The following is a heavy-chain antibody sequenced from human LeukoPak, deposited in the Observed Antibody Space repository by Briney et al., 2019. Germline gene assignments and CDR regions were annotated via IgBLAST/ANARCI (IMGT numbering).Heavy chain of an antibody. V-gene: IGHV3-30*18. Sequence: GRSLRLSCAASGFTFNTFGMDWVRQAPGKGLEWVAVISYDGSNKYYADSVKGRFTISRDNSKNTLYLQMNSLRAEDTAVYYCAKDREVRGVGLFDYWGQGTLVTVSS. D-gene: IGHD3-10*01. CDR1: GFTFNTFG. CDR3: AKDREVRGVGLFDY. J-gene: IGHJ4*02. CDR2: ISYDGSNK.